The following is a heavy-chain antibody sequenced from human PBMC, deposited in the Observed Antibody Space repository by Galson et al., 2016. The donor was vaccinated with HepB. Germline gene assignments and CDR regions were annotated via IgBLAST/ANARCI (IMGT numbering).Heavy chain of an antibody. J-gene: IGHJ4*02. CDR3: ARTPAGSSSTVFDF. CDR2: LDWDDEK. V-gene: IGHV2-70*01. Sequence: PALVKPTQTLTSTCTFSGFSLNTRGLSMSWIRKSPGKALEWLALLDWDDEKYYKTTLRTRVTISKDTSKNQVVLTMTNVDPVDTATYYCARTPAGSSSTVFDFWGQGILVTASS. CDR1: GFSLNTRGLS. D-gene: IGHD2-2*01.